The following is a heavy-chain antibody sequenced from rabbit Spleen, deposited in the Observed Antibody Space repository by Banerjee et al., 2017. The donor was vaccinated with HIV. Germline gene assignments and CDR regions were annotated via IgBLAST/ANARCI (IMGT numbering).Heavy chain of an antibody. J-gene: IGHJ4*01. D-gene: IGHD7-1*01. CDR3: AREVEDGTGNLNL. CDR1: GLDLSSYYY. V-gene: IGHV1S40*01. Sequence: QSLEESGGGLVKPEGSLTLTCKASGLDLSSYYYMCWVRQAPGKGPEWIACIYTSCGSTWYARWAKGRFTITKTSSPTVTLQMTSQTAADTATYFCAREVEDGTGNLNLWGPGTLVTVS. CDR2: IYTSCGST.